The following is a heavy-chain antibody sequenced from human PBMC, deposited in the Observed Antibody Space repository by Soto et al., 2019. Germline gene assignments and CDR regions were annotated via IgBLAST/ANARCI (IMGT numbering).Heavy chain of an antibody. CDR3: ARGGASHAHPPDH. D-gene: IGHD2-8*01. V-gene: IGHV3-48*02. CDR2: ISSGSSTL. J-gene: IGHJ4*02. Sequence: HPGGSLRLSCAASGFTFSPYSMTWVRQAPGRGLEWISYISSGSSTLYYADSVKGRFTVSRDNAKNSLFLQMDSLRDEDTAVYYCARGGASHAHPPDHWGQGTLVTVSS. CDR1: GFTFSPYS.